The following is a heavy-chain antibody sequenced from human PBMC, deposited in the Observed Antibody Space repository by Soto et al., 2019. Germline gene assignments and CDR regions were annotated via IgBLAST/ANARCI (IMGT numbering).Heavy chain of an antibody. CDR3: ARDRNSSSWFDP. D-gene: IGHD6-6*01. CDR1: GYTFTGYY. J-gene: IGHJ5*02. Sequence: ASVKFSCKASGYTFTGYYMHWVRQAPGQGLEWMGWINPNSGGTNYAQKFQGWVTMTRDTSISTAYMELSRLRSDDTAVYYCARDRNSSSWFDPWGQGTLVTVSS. CDR2: INPNSGGT. V-gene: IGHV1-2*04.